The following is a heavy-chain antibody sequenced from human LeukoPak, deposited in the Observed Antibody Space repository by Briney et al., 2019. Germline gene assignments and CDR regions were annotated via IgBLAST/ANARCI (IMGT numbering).Heavy chain of an antibody. Sequence: GGSLRLSCAASGFTFSSYSMNWVRQAPGKGLEWVSSISSSSSYIYYADSVKGRFTISRDNAKNSLYLQMNSLRAEDTAVYYCARVLRFGSSPSCQEEDYGAKGTRATVPS. D-gene: IGHD2-2*01. CDR1: GFTFSSYS. V-gene: IGHV3-21*01. CDR2: ISSSSSYI. J-gene: IGHJ4*02. CDR3: ARVLRFGSSPSCQEEDY.